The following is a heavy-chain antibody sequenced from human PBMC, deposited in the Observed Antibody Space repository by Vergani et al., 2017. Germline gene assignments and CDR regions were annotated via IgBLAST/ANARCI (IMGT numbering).Heavy chain of an antibody. D-gene: IGHD3-10*01. J-gene: IGHJ4*02. CDR2: ISWNSGSI. Sequence: EVQLVESGGGLVQPGRSLRLSCAASGFTFDDYAMHLVRQAPGKGLEWVSGISWNSGSIGYADSVKGRFTISRDNAKNSLYLQMNSLRAEDMALYYCAKGMVFYGAGSYGLDYWGQGTLVTVSS. CDR3: AKGMVFYGAGSYGLDY. V-gene: IGHV3-9*03. CDR1: GFTFDDYA.